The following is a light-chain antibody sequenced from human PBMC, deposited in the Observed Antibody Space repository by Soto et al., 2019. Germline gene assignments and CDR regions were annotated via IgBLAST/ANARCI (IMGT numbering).Light chain of an antibody. J-gene: IGKJ5*01. CDR2: DAS. CDR1: QSISTY. CDR3: QQYESLPLT. V-gene: IGKV1-33*01. Sequence: DIQMTQSPSSLSASVGNRVTITFRASQSISTYLIWYQQKPGKAPKLLIYDASDLETGVPSRFSGSGSGTGFTFTISSLQPEDFATYYCQQYESLPLTFGQGTRLEIK.